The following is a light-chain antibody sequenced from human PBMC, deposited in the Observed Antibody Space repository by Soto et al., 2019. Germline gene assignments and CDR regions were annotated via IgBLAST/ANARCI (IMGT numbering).Light chain of an antibody. CDR2: KIS. CDR3: MQATQYPRT. J-gene: IGKJ1*01. CDR1: QSLVHSDGHTY. Sequence: DIVMTQTPLSSRVTLGQPASISCRSSQSLVHSDGHTYLSWLHQRPGQPPRVLIYKISNRFSGVPDRFSVSGAGTDFTLKISRVEAEDVGVYYCMQATQYPRTFGRGTKVEIE. V-gene: IGKV2-24*01.